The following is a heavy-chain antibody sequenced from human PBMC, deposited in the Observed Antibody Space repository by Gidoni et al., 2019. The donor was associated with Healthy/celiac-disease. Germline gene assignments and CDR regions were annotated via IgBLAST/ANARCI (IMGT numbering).Heavy chain of an antibody. CDR3: ALEAAAPSLSAFDI. D-gene: IGHD6-13*01. Sequence: QLQMQESGSGLVKPSQTLSLTCAVSGGSISSGGSSWRWLRQPPGKGLEWIGYIYHSGSTYYNPSRKSRVTISGDRSKNQFSLKLSSVTAADTAVYYCALEAAAPSLSAFDIWGQGTMVTVSS. J-gene: IGHJ3*02. CDR2: IYHSGST. CDR1: GGSISSGGSS. V-gene: IGHV4-30-2*01.